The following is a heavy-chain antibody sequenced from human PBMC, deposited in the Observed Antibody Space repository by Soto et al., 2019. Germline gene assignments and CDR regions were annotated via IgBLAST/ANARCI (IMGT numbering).Heavy chain of an antibody. CDR1: GGTFSSYA. J-gene: IGHJ4*02. Sequence: ASVKVSCKASGGTFSSYAISWVRQAPGQGLEWMGGIIPIFGTANYAQKFQGRVTITADESTSTAYMELSSLRSEDTAVYYCASVGNYDFWTDYWGQGTLVTVSS. CDR2: IIPIFGTA. D-gene: IGHD3-3*01. V-gene: IGHV1-69*13. CDR3: ASVGNYDFWTDY.